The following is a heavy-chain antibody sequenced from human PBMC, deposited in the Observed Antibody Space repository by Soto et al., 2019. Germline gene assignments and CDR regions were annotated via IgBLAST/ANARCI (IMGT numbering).Heavy chain of an antibody. V-gene: IGHV4-31*03. D-gene: IGHD6-13*01. CDR3: ARPIAAAGRYYYYYMDV. CDR2: IFSIGGT. Sequence: ASETLSLTCTVSGGSISSGGFYWSWIHQHPGKGLEFIGYIFSIGGTNYNPSLKSRVSISVDTSKNQFSLRLRSVTAADTAVYYCARPIAAAGRYYYYYMDVWGKGTTVTVSS. CDR1: GGSISSGGFY. J-gene: IGHJ6*03.